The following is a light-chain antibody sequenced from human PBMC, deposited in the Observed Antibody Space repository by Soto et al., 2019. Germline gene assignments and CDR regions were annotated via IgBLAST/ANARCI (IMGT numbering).Light chain of an antibody. V-gene: IGLV2-23*01. CDR3: CSFALRSTLI. CDR2: EGG. CDR1: SSDIGAYNH. J-gene: IGLJ2*01. Sequence: QSVLTQPASVSGSPGQSITISCTGTSSDIGAYNHVSWYQQHPGKVPKVMIYEGGKRPSGVSNRFSGSKSGNTASLTISGLQAEDEADYYCCSFALRSTLIFGGGTKLTVL.